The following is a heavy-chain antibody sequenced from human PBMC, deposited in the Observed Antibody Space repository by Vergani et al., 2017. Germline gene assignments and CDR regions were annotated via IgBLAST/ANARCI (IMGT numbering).Heavy chain of an antibody. CDR1: GFTFSHYS. CDR3: TKGSVYYHDSAGHGYDPYTGFDL. V-gene: IGHV3-9*01. J-gene: IGHJ3*01. Sequence: EVQMVESGGGLVKPGGSLRLSCVASGFTFSHYSMNWVRQAPGKGLEWVSGISWNSGAVDYADSGRGRFTISRDNAKNSLFLEMNSLRFEDTAVYFCTKGSVYYHDSAGHGYDPYTGFDLWGQGTLVTVSS. D-gene: IGHD5-12*01. CDR2: ISWNSGAV.